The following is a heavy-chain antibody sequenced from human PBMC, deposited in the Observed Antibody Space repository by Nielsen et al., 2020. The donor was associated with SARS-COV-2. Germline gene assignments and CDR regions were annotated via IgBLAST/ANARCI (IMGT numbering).Heavy chain of an antibody. V-gene: IGHV3-33*01. CDR2: IWYDGSNK. CDR3: AIGSDYYDSSGLG. J-gene: IGHJ4*03. Sequence: WIRQPPGKGLEWVAVIWYDGSNKYYADSVKGRFTISRDNSKNTLYLQMNSLSAEATAVYYCAIGSDYYDSSGLGWGQGTMVTISS. D-gene: IGHD3-22*01.